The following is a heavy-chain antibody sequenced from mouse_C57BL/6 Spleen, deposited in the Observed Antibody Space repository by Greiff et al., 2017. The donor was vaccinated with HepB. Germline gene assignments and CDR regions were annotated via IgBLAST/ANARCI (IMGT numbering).Heavy chain of an antibody. V-gene: IGHV1-39*01. J-gene: IGHJ2*01. CDR3: AIPYYYGSSSYYFDY. D-gene: IGHD1-1*01. CDR2: INPNYGTT. CDR1: GYSFTDYN. Sequence: EVKLMESGPELVKPGASVKISCKASGYSFTDYNMNWVKQSNGKSLEWIGVINPNYGTTSYNQKFKGKATLTVDQSSSTAYMQLNSLTSEDSAVYYCAIPYYYGSSSYYFDYWGQGTTLTVSS.